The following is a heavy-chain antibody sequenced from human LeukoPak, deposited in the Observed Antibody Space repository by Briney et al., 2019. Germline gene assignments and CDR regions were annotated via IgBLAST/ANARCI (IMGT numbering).Heavy chain of an antibody. D-gene: IGHD1-26*01. CDR2: ISSSSDYI. Sequence: GGSLRLSCAASGFTFSSYNMNWVRQAPGKGLEWVSSISSSSDYIYYADSVKGRFTISRDNAKNSLYLQMNSLRAEDMALYYCAKGQWELRRGAFDIWGQGTMVTVSS. CDR1: GFTFSSYN. V-gene: IGHV3-21*04. CDR3: AKGQWELRRGAFDI. J-gene: IGHJ3*02.